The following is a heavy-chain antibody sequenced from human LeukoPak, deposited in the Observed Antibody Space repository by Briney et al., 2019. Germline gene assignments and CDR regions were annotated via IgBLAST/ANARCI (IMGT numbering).Heavy chain of an antibody. J-gene: IGHJ4*02. CDR2: IKPDGSEK. V-gene: IGHV3-7*01. CDR3: AKDSSAAL. Sequence: QPGGSLRLSCAASGFTFGTYAMSWVRQAPGKGLEWVANIKPDGSEKYYVDSVKGRFTISRDNAKNSLYLQISSLRAEDTAVYYCAKDSSAALWGQGTLVTVSS. D-gene: IGHD6-19*01. CDR1: GFTFGTYA.